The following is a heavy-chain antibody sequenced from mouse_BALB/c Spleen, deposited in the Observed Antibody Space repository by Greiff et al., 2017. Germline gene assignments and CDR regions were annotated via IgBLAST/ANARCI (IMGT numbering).Heavy chain of an antibody. CDR1: GFTFTDYY. D-gene: IGHD2-14*01. J-gene: IGHJ4*01. Sequence: EVNLVESGGGLVQPGGSLRLSCATSGFTFTDYYMSWVRQPPGKALEWLGFIRNKANGYTTEYSASVKGRFTISRDNSQSILYLQMNTLRAEDSATYYCARYRYDYAMDYWGQGTSVTVSS. CDR3: ARYRYDYAMDY. V-gene: IGHV7-3*02. CDR2: IRNKANGYTT.